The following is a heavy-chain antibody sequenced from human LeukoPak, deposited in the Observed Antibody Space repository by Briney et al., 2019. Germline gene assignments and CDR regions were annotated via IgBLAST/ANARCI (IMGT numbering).Heavy chain of an antibody. CDR1: GFTFSSYS. CDR3: ARGARGFWSGYYDY. V-gene: IGHV3-48*01. D-gene: IGHD3-3*01. Sequence: GGSLRLXCAASGFTFSSYSMNWVRQAPGKGLESVSYISSGSSTIYYTDSVKGRFTISRDNAKNSLYLQMNSLRAEDTAVYYCARGARGFWSGYYDYWGQGTLVTVSS. J-gene: IGHJ4*02. CDR2: ISSGSSTI.